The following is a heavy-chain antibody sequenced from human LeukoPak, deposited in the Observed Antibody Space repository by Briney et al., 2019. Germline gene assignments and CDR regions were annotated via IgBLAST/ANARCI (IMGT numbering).Heavy chain of an antibody. D-gene: IGHD1-14*01. Sequence: GASVKVSCKASGGTFSRHAISWVRQAPGQGLECMGWINPNSGGTNYAQKFQGRVTMTRDTSISTAYMELSRLRSDDTAVYYCARASEGKRKYYFDYWGQGTLVTVSS. CDR2: INPNSGGT. CDR1: GGTFSRHA. CDR3: ARASEGKRKYYFDY. V-gene: IGHV1-2*02. J-gene: IGHJ4*02.